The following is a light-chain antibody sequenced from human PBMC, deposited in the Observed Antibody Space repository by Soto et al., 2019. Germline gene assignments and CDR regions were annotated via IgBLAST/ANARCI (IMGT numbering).Light chain of an antibody. CDR1: SSVVGGYNY. CDR3: SSYTSSSTLV. J-gene: IGLJ1*01. Sequence: QSVLTQPASVSGSPGQSITISCPGTSSVVGGYNYVSWYQQHPGKAPKLMIYDVSNRPSGVSNRFSGSKSGNTASLTISGLQAEDEADYYCSSYTSSSTLVFGTGTKVT. CDR2: DVS. V-gene: IGLV2-14*01.